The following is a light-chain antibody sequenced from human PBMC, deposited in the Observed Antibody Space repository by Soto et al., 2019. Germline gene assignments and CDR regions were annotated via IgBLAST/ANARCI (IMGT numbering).Light chain of an antibody. Sequence: DIQMTQSPSSLSASVGDRVTITCQARQDISNYLNWYQQKPGKAPQLLIYDAYNLETGVPSRFSERAHGTDLTFTISSMKPEDTAKYYCQQSGNLLFTFGHGNKVHIK. CDR3: QQSGNLLFT. J-gene: IGKJ3*01. CDR2: DAY. V-gene: IGKV1-33*01. CDR1: QDISNY.